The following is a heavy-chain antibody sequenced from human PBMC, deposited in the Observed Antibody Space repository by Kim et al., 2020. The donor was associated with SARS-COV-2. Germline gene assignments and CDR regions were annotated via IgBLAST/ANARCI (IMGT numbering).Heavy chain of an antibody. CDR1: GFTVSSNY. Sequence: GGSLRLSCAASGFTVSSNYMSWVRQAPGKGLEWVSVIYSGGSTYYADSVKGRCTTSRDNSKNTLYFQKISMRAEDTAVSYCARVVLQTYYDFWSGSVGAFDSWGQGTMVPVPS. CDR3: ARVVLQTYYDFWSGSVGAFDS. D-gene: IGHD3-3*01. J-gene: IGHJ3*02. CDR2: IYSGGST. V-gene: IGHV3-66*02.